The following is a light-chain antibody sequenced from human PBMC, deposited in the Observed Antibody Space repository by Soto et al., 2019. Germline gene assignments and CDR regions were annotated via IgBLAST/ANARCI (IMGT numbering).Light chain of an antibody. CDR3: SSYTSSSTGVV. CDR2: DVS. Sequence: QSALTQPASVSGSPGQSITISCTGTSSDVGGYNYVSWYQQHPGKAPKLMIYDVSNRPSGVSNRFSGSKSGNTASLTISGLQAXDEADYYCSSYTSSSTGVVFGGGTKVTVL. V-gene: IGLV2-14*01. CDR1: SSDVGGYNY. J-gene: IGLJ2*01.